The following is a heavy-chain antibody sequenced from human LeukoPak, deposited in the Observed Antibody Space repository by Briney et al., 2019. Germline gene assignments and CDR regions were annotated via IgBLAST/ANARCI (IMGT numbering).Heavy chain of an antibody. CDR2: ISSSGSTI. CDR3: VREGRSMVAFDN. CDR1: GFTFSSYE. V-gene: IGHV3-48*03. Sequence: PGGSLRLSCAASGFTFSSYEMNWVRQAPGKGLEWVSYISSSGSTIYYADSVKGRFTISRDNAKNSLYLQTNSLREEDTALYYCVREGRSMVAFDNWGQGVLVTVSS. J-gene: IGHJ4*02. D-gene: IGHD5-12*01.